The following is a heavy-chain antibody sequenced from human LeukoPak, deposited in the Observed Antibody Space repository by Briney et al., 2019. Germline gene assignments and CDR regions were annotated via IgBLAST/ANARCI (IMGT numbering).Heavy chain of an antibody. CDR1: GFTFDNYG. J-gene: IGHJ6*03. CDR3: ARGLAAPGNYYYYYYMDV. V-gene: IGHV3-20*04. D-gene: IGHD2-15*01. CDR2: INWDGGST. Sequence: GGSLRLSCAASGFTFDNYGMSWVRQAPGKGLEWVSGINWDGGSTGYADSVKGRFTISRDNANNSLYLQMNSLRPEDTALYYCARGLAAPGNYYYYYYMDVWGKGTTVTVSS.